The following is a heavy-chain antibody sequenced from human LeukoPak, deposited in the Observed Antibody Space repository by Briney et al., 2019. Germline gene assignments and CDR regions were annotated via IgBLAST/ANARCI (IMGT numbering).Heavy chain of an antibody. V-gene: IGHV3-23*01. CDR2: MSGSGDTT. CDR1: GFTFGAHA. Sequence: GGSLRLSCAASGFTFGAHAMTWVRQAPGKGLEWVSGMSGSGDTTYYADSVKGRFTISRDNSKNTLFLQMNSLRAEDTAVYYCAKLAGISGWYVYYFDYWGQGTLVTVS. CDR3: AKLAGISGWYVYYFDY. J-gene: IGHJ4*02. D-gene: IGHD6-19*01.